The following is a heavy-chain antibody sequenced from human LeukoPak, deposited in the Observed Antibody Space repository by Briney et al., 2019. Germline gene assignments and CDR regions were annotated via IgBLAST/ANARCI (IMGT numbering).Heavy chain of an antibody. CDR3: ARGPPPDFDY. J-gene: IGHJ4*02. CDR1: GGSFSGYY. Sequence: SETLSLTCAVYGGSFSGYYWSWVRQPAGKGLEWIGRIHPSGNTNYNPSLKSRVTLSVDTSKNQFSLKLSSVTAADTAVYYCARGPPPDFDYWGRGTLVTVSS. CDR2: IHPSGNT. V-gene: IGHV4-59*10.